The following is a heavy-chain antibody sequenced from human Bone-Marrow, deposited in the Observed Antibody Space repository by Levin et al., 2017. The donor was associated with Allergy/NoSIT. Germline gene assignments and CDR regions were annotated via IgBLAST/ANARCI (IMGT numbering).Heavy chain of an antibody. D-gene: IGHD3-9*01. J-gene: IGHJ4*02. CDR2: IYSGGAT. Sequence: RGESLKISCAASGFTVSNNQMNWLRQAPGRKLEWVSLIYSGGATYYADSVKGRFTISRDQSKNTLYLQMNSLRAEDTAVYYCARSFDYNFAGGQGTLVTVSS. CDR1: GFTVSNNQ. CDR3: ARSFDYNFA. V-gene: IGHV3-66*01.